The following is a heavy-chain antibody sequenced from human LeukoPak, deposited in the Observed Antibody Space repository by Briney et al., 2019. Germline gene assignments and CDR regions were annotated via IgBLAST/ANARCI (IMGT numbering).Heavy chain of an antibody. Sequence: PSETLSLTCTVSGGSISSYYWSWIRQPPGKGLEWIGYIYYSGSTNYNPSLKSRVTISVDTSKNQFSLKLSSVTAADTAVYYCARGKTYYYDSSGYYYLDYWGQGTLVTVSS. V-gene: IGHV4-59*12. J-gene: IGHJ4*02. CDR3: ARGKTYYYDSSGYYYLDY. D-gene: IGHD3-22*01. CDR1: GGSISSYY. CDR2: IYYSGST.